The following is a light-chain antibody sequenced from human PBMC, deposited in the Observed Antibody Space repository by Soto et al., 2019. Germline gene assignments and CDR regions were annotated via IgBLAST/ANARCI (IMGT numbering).Light chain of an antibody. J-gene: IGKJ5*01. CDR3: QQRSNWPIT. CDR1: QSVSSY. Sequence: LTQLPASLSLSPPERATLSGRASQSVSSYLAWYQQKPGQAPRLLIYDASNRATGIPARFSGSGSGTDFTLTISSLEPEDFAVYYCQQRSNWPITFGQGTRLEI. V-gene: IGKV3-11*01. CDR2: DAS.